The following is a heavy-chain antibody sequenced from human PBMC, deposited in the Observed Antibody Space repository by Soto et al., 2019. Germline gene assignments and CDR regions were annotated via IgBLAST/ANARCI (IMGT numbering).Heavy chain of an antibody. CDR2: IYYSGST. CDR3: ARASDILTGYRTNYYYYYMDV. J-gene: IGHJ6*03. D-gene: IGHD3-9*01. V-gene: IGHV4-59*01. Sequence: SETLSLTCTVSGGSISSYYWSWTRQPPGKGLEWIGYIYYSGSTNYNPSLKSRVTISVDTSKNQFSLKLSSVTAADTAVYYCARASDILTGYRTNYYYYYMDVWGKGTTVTVSS. CDR1: GGSISSYY.